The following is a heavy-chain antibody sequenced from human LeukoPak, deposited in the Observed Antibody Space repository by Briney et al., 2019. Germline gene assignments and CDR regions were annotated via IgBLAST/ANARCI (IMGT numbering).Heavy chain of an antibody. CDR3: ATPGRIPEAANWFDP. D-gene: IGHD6-13*01. V-gene: IGHV3-15*07. CDR2: IRSEADGGTT. Sequence: GGSLRLSCAASGFSFTNAWMNWVRQAPGKGLEWVGRIRSEADGGTTDYAAPVKGRFTISRDDSENTLYLQMNSLKTEDTAVYYCATPGRIPEAANWFDPWGQGTLVTVSS. CDR1: GFSFTNAW. J-gene: IGHJ5*02.